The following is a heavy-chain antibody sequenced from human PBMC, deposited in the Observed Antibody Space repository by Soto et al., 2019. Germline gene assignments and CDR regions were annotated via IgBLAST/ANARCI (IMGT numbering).Heavy chain of an antibody. J-gene: IGHJ4*02. V-gene: IGHV3-11*05. CDR3: AREGGYCSGGSCPADY. D-gene: IGHD2-15*01. CDR2: ISSSSSYT. CDR1: GFTFSDYY. Sequence: GGSLRLSCAASGFTFSDYYMSWIRQAPGKGLEWVSYISSSSSYTNYADSVKGRFTISRDNAKNSLYLQMNSLRAEDTAVYYCAREGGYCSGGSCPADYWGQGTLVTVSS.